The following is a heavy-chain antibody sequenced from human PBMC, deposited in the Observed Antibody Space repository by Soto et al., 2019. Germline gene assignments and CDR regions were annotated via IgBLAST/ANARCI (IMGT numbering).Heavy chain of an antibody. Sequence: QVQLVQSGAEVKKPGASVKVSCKASGYTFTGYYMHWVRQAPGQGLEWMGWINPNSGGTNYAQKFQGRFTMTRDTSISTAYMELSRLRSDDTAVYYCARGESSGWYDQLWGLFDYWGQGTLVTVSS. J-gene: IGHJ4*02. CDR3: ARGESSGWYDQLWGLFDY. V-gene: IGHV1-2*02. CDR2: INPNSGGT. D-gene: IGHD6-19*01. CDR1: GYTFTGYY.